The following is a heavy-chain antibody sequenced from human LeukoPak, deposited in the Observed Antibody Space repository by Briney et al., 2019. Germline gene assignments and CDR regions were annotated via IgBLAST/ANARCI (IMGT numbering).Heavy chain of an antibody. D-gene: IGHD3-22*01. CDR1: GGSISSYY. CDR2: IYYSGST. J-gene: IGHJ4*02. CDR3: ARNYYDRSGYSLDY. V-gene: IGHV4-59*12. Sequence: SETLSLTCTVSGGSISSYYWSWIRQPPGKGLVWIGYIYYSGSTNYNPSLKSRVTISVDTSKNQFSLKLSSVTAADTAVYYCARNYYDRSGYSLDYWGQGTLVTVSS.